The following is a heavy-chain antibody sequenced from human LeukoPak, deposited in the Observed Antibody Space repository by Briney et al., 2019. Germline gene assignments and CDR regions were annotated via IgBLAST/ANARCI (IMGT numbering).Heavy chain of an antibody. CDR1: GGSISSYY. Sequence: SETLSLTCTVSGGSISSYYWSWIRQPPGKGLEWIGYIYYSGSTNYNPSLKSRVTISVDTSKNQFSLKLSSVTAADTAVYYCARGRYDFWSGYYTGNYFDYWGQGTLVTVSS. CDR3: ARGRYDFWSGYYTGNYFDY. V-gene: IGHV4-59*12. D-gene: IGHD3-3*01. CDR2: IYYSGST. J-gene: IGHJ4*02.